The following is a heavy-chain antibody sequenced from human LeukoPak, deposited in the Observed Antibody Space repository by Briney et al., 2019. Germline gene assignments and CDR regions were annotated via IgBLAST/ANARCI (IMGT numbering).Heavy chain of an antibody. CDR2: IKGDASEK. D-gene: IGHD5-12*01. CDR3: ASPMVATCDY. J-gene: IGHJ4*02. Sequence: GLECVAHIKGDASEKYYVDSVKGRFTISRENAKNSLYLQMNSLRAEDTAVYYCASPMVATCDYWGQGTLVTVSS. V-gene: IGHV3-7*01.